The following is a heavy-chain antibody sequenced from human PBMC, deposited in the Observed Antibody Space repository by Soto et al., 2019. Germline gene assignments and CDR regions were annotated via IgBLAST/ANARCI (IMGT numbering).Heavy chain of an antibody. CDR1: GFTFSSYG. D-gene: IGHD3-9*01. V-gene: IGHV3-33*01. Sequence: QVQLVESGGGVVQPGRSLRLSCAASGFTFSSYGMHWVRQAPGKGLEWVAGIWYDGSNKYYADSVKGRFTISRDNSKNTLYLQMNSLTAEDTAVYYCARDPYYDILTGQPYGMDVWGQGTTVTVSS. J-gene: IGHJ6*02. CDR2: IWYDGSNK. CDR3: ARDPYYDILTGQPYGMDV.